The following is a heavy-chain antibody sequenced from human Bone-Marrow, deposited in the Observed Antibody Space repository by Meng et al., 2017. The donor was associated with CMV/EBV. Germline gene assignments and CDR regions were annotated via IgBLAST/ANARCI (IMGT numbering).Heavy chain of an antibody. Sequence: ESLKISCAASGFTFSSYSMNWVRQAPGKGLEWIGEINHSGSTNYNPSLKSRVTISVDTSKNQFSLKLSSVTAADTAVYYCARGLVSGAKATFFDYWGQGNLVNVSS. CDR3: ARGLVSGAKATFFDY. D-gene: IGHD3-10*01. V-gene: IGHV4-34*01. J-gene: IGHJ4*02. CDR2: INHSGST. CDR1: GFTFSSYS.